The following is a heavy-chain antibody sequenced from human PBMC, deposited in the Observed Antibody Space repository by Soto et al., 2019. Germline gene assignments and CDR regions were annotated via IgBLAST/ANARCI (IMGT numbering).Heavy chain of an antibody. CDR3: ARDDYDNTGPGD. CDR2: ISSSGDSK. Sequence: EVQLVESGGDLIQPGGSLRLTCTASGSRFTTYNMNWFRQAPGKELEWISYISSSGDSKYYADSENRRFTIFRDNAKSSLYLQMDSLRDEDTAVYYCARDDYDNTGPGDWGQGTLVTVSS. V-gene: IGHV3-48*02. CDR1: GSRFTTYN. J-gene: IGHJ4*02. D-gene: IGHD3-22*01.